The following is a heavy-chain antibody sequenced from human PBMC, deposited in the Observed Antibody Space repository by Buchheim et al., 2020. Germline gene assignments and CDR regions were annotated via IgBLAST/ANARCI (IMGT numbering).Heavy chain of an antibody. V-gene: IGHV5-51*01. CDR1: GYSFPSSW. CDR2: IFPGDSDT. D-gene: IGHD6-19*01. J-gene: IGHJ5*02. Sequence: EVQLVQSGAEVRKPGESLKISCKDTGYSFPSSWIGWVRQMPGKGLEWMGIIFPGDSDTRYSPSFEGHVSISADRSINTAYLQWSSLKASDTGMYYCARQVGVNGVAGWFDPWGQGTL. CDR3: ARQVGVNGVAGWFDP.